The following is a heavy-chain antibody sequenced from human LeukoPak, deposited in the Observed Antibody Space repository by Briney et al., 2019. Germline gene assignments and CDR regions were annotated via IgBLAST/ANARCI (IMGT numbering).Heavy chain of an antibody. Sequence: SETLSLTCTVSGGSISSYYWGWIRQPPGKGLEWIGSIYDSGITYYNPSLKSRVTISVDTSKNHFSLKLTSVTAADTALYYCARGPPNGHDDSSDYYVPACSDYWGQGTLVTVSS. J-gene: IGHJ4*02. CDR2: IYDSGIT. CDR1: GGSISSYY. V-gene: IGHV4-38-2*02. CDR3: ARGPPNGHDDSSDYYVPACSDY. D-gene: IGHD3-22*01.